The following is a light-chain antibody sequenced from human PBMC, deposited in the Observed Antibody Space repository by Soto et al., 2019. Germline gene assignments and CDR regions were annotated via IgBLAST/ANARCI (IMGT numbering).Light chain of an antibody. J-gene: IGKJ1*01. CDR3: HQFGHSPRT. V-gene: IGKV3-20*01. Sequence: VVLTQSPGTLSVSPGERVTLSCRASHSVSTNYLAWYQQRPGQAPRLLIQATSTRATGVPDRFSGSGSGTDFTLTISRLEAEDFAVYYCHQFGHSPRTFGQGTRVEVK. CDR1: HSVSTNY. CDR2: ATS.